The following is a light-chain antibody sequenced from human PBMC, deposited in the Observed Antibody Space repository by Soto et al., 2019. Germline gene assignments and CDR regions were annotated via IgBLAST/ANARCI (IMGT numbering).Light chain of an antibody. V-gene: IGKV3-11*01. Sequence: EIVLTQSPATLSLSPGERATLSCRASQSVSSYLAWYQQKPGQAPRLLIYDASNRATGIPARFSGSGSGTDFTLTISSLEPEDFAVYDCQQRSNWPPVFTFGPGTKVDSK. CDR1: QSVSSY. CDR3: QQRSNWPPVFT. CDR2: DAS. J-gene: IGKJ3*01.